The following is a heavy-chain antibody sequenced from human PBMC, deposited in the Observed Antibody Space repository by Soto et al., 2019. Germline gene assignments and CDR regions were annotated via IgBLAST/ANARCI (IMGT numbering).Heavy chain of an antibody. Sequence: SQTLSLTCAISGDSVSSNSAAWNWIRQSPSRGLEWLGRTYYRSKWYNDYAVSVKSRITINPDTSKNQFSLQLNSVTPEDTAMYYCARLPYYYDSSGYYSDYYYYGMDVWGQGTTVTVSS. V-gene: IGHV6-1*01. CDR1: GDSVSSNSAA. CDR3: ARLPYYYDSSGYYSDYYYYGMDV. D-gene: IGHD3-22*01. J-gene: IGHJ6*02. CDR2: TYYRSKWYN.